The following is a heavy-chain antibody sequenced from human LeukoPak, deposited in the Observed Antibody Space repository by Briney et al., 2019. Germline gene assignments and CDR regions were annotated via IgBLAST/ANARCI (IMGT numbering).Heavy chain of an antibody. Sequence: SETLSLTCAVSGGSINSSNWWSWVRQPPGKGLEWIGEIYHSGITNYNPSLKSRVTISVDKSKNQFSLKLSSVTAADTAVYYCARGPGGYSFWFDPWGQGTLVTVSS. D-gene: IGHD5-18*01. J-gene: IGHJ5*02. V-gene: IGHV4-4*02. CDR1: GGSINSSNW. CDR3: ARGPGGYSFWFDP. CDR2: IYHSGIT.